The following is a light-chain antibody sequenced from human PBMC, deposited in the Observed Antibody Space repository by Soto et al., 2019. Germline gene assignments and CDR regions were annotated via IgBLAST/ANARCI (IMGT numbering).Light chain of an antibody. V-gene: IGKV3-11*01. CDR2: DAS. CDR3: QQRSNWPWT. J-gene: IGKJ1*01. CDR1: QSVISY. Sequence: EIVLTQSPATLSLSLGERATLSCRASQSVISYFAWYQQKPGQAPRLLIYDASNRATGIPARFSGSGSGTDFTLTISRLEPEDFAVYYCQQRSNWPWTFGQGTKVEIK.